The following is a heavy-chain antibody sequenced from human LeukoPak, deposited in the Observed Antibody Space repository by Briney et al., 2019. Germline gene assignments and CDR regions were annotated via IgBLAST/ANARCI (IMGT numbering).Heavy chain of an antibody. V-gene: IGHV1-46*01. D-gene: IGHD6-19*01. Sequence: ASVKVSCKASGYTFTSYYMHWVRQAPGQGLEWMGIINPSGGSTSYAQKFQGRVTMTRNTSISTAYMELSSLRSEDTAVYYCARGSHSSGWYGTLPFDPWGQGTLVTVSS. CDR3: ARGSHSSGWYGTLPFDP. CDR1: GYTFTSYY. J-gene: IGHJ5*02. CDR2: INPSGGST.